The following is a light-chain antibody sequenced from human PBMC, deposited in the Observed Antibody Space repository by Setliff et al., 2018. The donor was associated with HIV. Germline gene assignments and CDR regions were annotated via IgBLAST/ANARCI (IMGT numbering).Light chain of an antibody. CDR3: CSYARISTYV. J-gene: IGLJ1*01. V-gene: IGLV2-23*02. CDR1: SSDVGSYNL. CDR2: EVT. Sequence: QSALTQPASVSGSPGQSITISCTGTSSDVGSYNLVSWYQRHPGKAPKLIISEVTKRPSGVSNRFSGSKSGNTASLTISGLQAEDEADYYCCSYARISTYVFGTGTKVTVL.